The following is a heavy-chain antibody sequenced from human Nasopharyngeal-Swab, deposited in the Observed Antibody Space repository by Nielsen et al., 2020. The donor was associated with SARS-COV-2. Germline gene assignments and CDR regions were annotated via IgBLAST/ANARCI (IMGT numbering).Heavy chain of an antibody. CDR3: AREEEEVTMVRGVIHWFDP. D-gene: IGHD3-10*01. Sequence: GSLRLSCAASGFTFSSYSMNWVRQAPGKGLEWVSSISSSSSYIYYADSVKGRFTISRDNAKNSLYLQMNSLRAEDTAVYYCAREEEEVTMVRGVIHWFDPWGQGTLVTVSS. J-gene: IGHJ5*02. CDR2: ISSSSSYI. CDR1: GFTFSSYS. V-gene: IGHV3-21*01.